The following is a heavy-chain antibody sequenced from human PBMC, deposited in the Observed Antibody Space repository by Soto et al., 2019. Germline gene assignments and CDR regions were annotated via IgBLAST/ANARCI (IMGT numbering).Heavy chain of an antibody. Sequence: QVQLVESGGGVVQPGRSLRLSCAASGFTFSSYGMHWVRQAPGKGLEWVAVIWYDGSNKHYADSVKGRFTISRDNSKNTLYLQMNSLRAEDTAVYYCARERGSSSWYYYYYYMDVWGKGTTVTVSS. J-gene: IGHJ6*03. CDR1: GFTFSSYG. V-gene: IGHV3-33*01. CDR3: ARERGSSSWYYYYYYMDV. D-gene: IGHD6-13*01. CDR2: IWYDGSNK.